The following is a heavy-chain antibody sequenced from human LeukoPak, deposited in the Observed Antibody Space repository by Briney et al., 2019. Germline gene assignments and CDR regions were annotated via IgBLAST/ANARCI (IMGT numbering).Heavy chain of an antibody. CDR1: GGTFSSYT. D-gene: IGHD3-10*01. CDR3: ARAGSDTYGDYFDY. CDR2: IIPILGIA. Sequence: GASVKVSCKASGGTFSSYTISWVRQAPGQGLEWMGSIIPILGIANYAQNFQGRVTITADKSTSTAYMELSSLRSEDTAVYSCARAGSDTYGDYFDYWGQGTLVTVSS. J-gene: IGHJ4*02. V-gene: IGHV1-69*02.